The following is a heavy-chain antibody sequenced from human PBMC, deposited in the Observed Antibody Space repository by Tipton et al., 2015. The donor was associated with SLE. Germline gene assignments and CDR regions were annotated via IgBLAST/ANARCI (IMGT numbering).Heavy chain of an antibody. V-gene: IGHV4-61*02. Sequence: TLSLTCTVSGGAISSGGYYWGWIRQPAGEGLEWVGRIFTSGKTAHNPPPKSRVTISLDLSNNQFSVNLSSVTASDTAVYYCAKTLAGATPGRYQSYWYFDLWGRGLRVIVSS. CDR3: AKTLAGATPGRYQSYWYFDL. D-gene: IGHD1-1*01. CDR2: IFTSGKT. J-gene: IGHJ2*01. CDR1: GGAISSGGYY.